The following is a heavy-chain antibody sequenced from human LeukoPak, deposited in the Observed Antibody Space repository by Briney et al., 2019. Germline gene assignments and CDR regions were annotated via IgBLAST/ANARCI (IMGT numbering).Heavy chain of an antibody. CDR2: IRSSSNII. CDR3: ARDAGIYKTYWWPTRGHWFDP. J-gene: IGHJ5*02. V-gene: IGHV3-48*04. Sequence: GGSLRLSCAASGFTFSSYSMNWVRQAPGKGLEWVSYIRSSSNIIYYADSVKGRFTISRDNTKNSLYLQMNSLRAEDTAVYYCARDAGIYKTYWWPTRGHWFDPWGQGTLVTVSS. CDR1: GFTFSSYS. D-gene: IGHD2-8*02.